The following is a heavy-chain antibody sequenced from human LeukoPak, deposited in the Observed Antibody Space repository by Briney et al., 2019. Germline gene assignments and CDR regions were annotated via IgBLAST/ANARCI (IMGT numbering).Heavy chain of an antibody. V-gene: IGHV3-64*01. J-gene: IGHJ3*02. CDR2: INSDGDNT. D-gene: IGHD2-15*01. CDR1: GFNFNTYA. Sequence: GGSLRLSCAASGFNFNTYAMHWVRQAPGKGLEYISAINSDGDNTFHASSVEGRFTISRDNSKNTLYLQMGSLRAEDMAVYYCARDQGCGGGTCSSWWYAIDMWGQGTMVTVSP. CDR3: ARDQGCGGGTCSSWWYAIDM.